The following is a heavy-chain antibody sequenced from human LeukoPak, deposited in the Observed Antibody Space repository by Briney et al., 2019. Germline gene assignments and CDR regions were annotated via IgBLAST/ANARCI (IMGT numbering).Heavy chain of an antibody. J-gene: IGHJ4*02. CDR2: ISGSGGST. CDR1: GFTFSSYA. CDR3: AKEVWEQWLTYYFDY. V-gene: IGHV3-23*01. D-gene: IGHD6-19*01. Sequence: GGSLRLSCAASGFTFSSYAMSWVRQAPGKGLEWVSAISGSGGSTYYADSVKGRFTVSRDNSKNTLYLQMNSLRAEDTAVYYCAKEVWEQWLTYYFDYWGQGTLVTVSS.